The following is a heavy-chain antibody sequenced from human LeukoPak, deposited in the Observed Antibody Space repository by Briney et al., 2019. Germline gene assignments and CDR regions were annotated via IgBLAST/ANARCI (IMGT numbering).Heavy chain of an antibody. J-gene: IGHJ5*02. CDR1: GGSINSYY. D-gene: IGHD6-19*01. Sequence: SETLSLTCTVSGGSINSYYWSWIRQPPGKGLEWIGYIYYSGYTNYNPSPKSRVTISVDTSKNQFSLKLSSVTAADTAVYYCASSKTNGDSSGWYAWFDPWGQGTLVTVSS. V-gene: IGHV4-59*01. CDR3: ASSKTNGDSSGWYAWFDP. CDR2: IYYSGYT.